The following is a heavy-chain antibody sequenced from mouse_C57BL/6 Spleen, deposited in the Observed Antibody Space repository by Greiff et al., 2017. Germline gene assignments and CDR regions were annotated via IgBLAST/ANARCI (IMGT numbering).Heavy chain of an antibody. V-gene: IGHV1-74*01. J-gene: IGHJ4*01. Sequence: QVQLQQPGAELVKPGASVKVSCKASGYTFTSYWMHWVKQRPGQGLEWIGRIHPSDSDTNYNQKFKGKATLTVDKSSSTAYMQLSRLTSEDSAVYYCAIEIRRGFDYAMDYWGQGTSVTVSS. CDR2: IHPSDSDT. CDR1: GYTFTSYW. D-gene: IGHD2-12*01. CDR3: AIEIRRGFDYAMDY.